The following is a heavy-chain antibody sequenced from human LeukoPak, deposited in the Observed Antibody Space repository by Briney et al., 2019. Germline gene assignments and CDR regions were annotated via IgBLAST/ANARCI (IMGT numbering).Heavy chain of an antibody. CDR1: GFTFSSYS. D-gene: IGHD2-2*01. Sequence: PGGSLRLSCAASGFTFSSYSMNWVRQAPGKGLEWVSYISSSSNTIYYADSVKGRFTISRDNAKNSLYLQMNSLRAEDTAVYYCARDPDIVVVPAAMGAFDIWGQGTMVTVSS. CDR2: ISSSSNTI. CDR3: ARDPDIVVVPAAMGAFDI. J-gene: IGHJ3*02. V-gene: IGHV3-48*01.